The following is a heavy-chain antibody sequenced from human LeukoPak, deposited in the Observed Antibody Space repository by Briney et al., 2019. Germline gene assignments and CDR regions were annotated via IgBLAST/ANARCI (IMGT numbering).Heavy chain of an antibody. Sequence: SETLSLTCAVYGGSFSGYYWSWIRQPPGKGLEWIGEINHSGSTNYNPSLKSRVTISVDTSKNQFPLKLSSVTAADTAVYYCAREKGYYYGSGSYPPNWFDPWGQGTLVTVSS. D-gene: IGHD3-10*01. V-gene: IGHV4-34*01. CDR2: INHSGST. J-gene: IGHJ5*02. CDR1: GGSFSGYY. CDR3: AREKGYYYGSGSYPPNWFDP.